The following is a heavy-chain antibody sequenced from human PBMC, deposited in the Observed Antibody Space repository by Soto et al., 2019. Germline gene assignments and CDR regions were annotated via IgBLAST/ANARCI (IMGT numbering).Heavy chain of an antibody. Sequence: TLCLTCTVSGFSISSGGYYWIWIRQHPGKGLEWIGYIYYSGSTYYNPSLKSRVTISVDTSKNQFSLKLSSVTAADTAVYYCARNLYYYGSGSPRFDPWGQGTLVTVSS. D-gene: IGHD3-10*01. J-gene: IGHJ5*02. V-gene: IGHV4-31*03. CDR2: IYYSGST. CDR1: GFSISSGGYY. CDR3: ARNLYYYGSGSPRFDP.